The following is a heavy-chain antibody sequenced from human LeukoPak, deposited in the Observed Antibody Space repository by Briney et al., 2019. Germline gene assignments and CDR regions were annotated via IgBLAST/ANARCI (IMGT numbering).Heavy chain of an antibody. D-gene: IGHD6-6*01. CDR1: GFTFSSYS. CDR3: ARDSPYSSWGENFQH. V-gene: IGHV3-21*01. Sequence: GGSLRLSCAASGFTFSSYSMNWVRQAPGKGLEWVSSISSSSYIHYADSVKGRFTISRDNAKNSLYLQMNSLRAEDTAVYYCARDSPYSSWGENFQHWGQGTLVTVSS. J-gene: IGHJ1*01. CDR2: ISSSSYI.